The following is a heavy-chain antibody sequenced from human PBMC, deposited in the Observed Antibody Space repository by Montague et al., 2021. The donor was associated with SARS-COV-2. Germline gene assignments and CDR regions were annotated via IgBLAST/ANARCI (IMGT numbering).Heavy chain of an antibody. CDR3: TSGREGNYNVMDV. V-gene: IGHV6-1*01. J-gene: IGHJ6*02. Sequence: CAISGDSVVRLRRRWEGDRYELQSHFERLGRPHLRSKRYNDYAVSVRGRVTINPDTSKNQFSLQLNSVTPEDTAIYYCTSGREGNYNVMDVWGQGTTVTVSS. CDR2: PHLRSKRYN. CDR1: GDSVVRLRRR. D-gene: IGHD1-1*01.